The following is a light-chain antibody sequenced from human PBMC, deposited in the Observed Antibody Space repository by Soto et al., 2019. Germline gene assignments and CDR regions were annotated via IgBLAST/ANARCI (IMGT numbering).Light chain of an antibody. CDR1: QGINNE. CDR3: LHDYNYPRT. Sequence: ALQMTQSPSSLSASVGDRVTMTCRASQGINNELAWYQQKPGKAPKLLIYAASNLHSGVPSRFSGSGSGTDFALTISRLQPEDFATYFCLHDYNYPRTFGQGTKVE. CDR2: AAS. J-gene: IGKJ1*01. V-gene: IGKV1-6*01.